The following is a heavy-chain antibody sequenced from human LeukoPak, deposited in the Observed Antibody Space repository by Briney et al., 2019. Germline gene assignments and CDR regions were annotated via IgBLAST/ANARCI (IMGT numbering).Heavy chain of an antibody. CDR1: GFAFRSSY. V-gene: IGHV3-7*01. CDR3: AREEWWHLDI. D-gene: IGHD3-3*01. J-gene: IGHJ2*01. Sequence: PGGSLRLSCAASGFAFRSSYMSWVRQAPGGGLECVSKIKPDGSEQFYVDSVKGRFTVSRDNAKNSLYLQMDNLRAEDAAVYYCAREEWWHLDIWGRGTLVTISS. CDR2: IKPDGSEQ.